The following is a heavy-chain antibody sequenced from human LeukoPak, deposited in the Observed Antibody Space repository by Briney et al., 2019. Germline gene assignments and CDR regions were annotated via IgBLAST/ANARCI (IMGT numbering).Heavy chain of an antibody. V-gene: IGHV4-39*01. CDR3: ARHVAGLFDY. Sequence: SETLSLTCTVSGGSISSSSYYWGWIRQPPGKGLEWIGSIYYSGSTYYNPSLKSRVTISVDTSKNQFSLKLSSVTAADTAVYYCARHVAGLFDYWGQGTLVTVSS. CDR1: GGSISSSSYY. CDR2: IYYSGST. J-gene: IGHJ4*02. D-gene: IGHD2-15*01.